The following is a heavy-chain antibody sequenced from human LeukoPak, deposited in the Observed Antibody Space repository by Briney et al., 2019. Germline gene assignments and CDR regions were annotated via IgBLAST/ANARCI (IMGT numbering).Heavy chain of an antibody. J-gene: IGHJ4*02. Sequence: GGSLRLSCAASGFTFNSYGMHWVRQAPGKGLDWVAFIRYDGSIKHYADSVKGRFTISRDNSKSTLFLQMNGLRPEDTAVYYCGKGSSTSGCPDYWGQGTLVTVSS. CDR3: GKGSSTSGCPDY. CDR1: GFTFNSYG. D-gene: IGHD6-19*01. CDR2: IRYDGSIK. V-gene: IGHV3-30*02.